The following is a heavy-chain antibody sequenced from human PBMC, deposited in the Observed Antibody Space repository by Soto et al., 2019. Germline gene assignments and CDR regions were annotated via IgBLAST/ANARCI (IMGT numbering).Heavy chain of an antibody. Sequence: GGSLRLSCAASGFTFSSYSMNWVRQAPGKGLEWVSYISSSSSTIYYADSVKGRFTISRDNAKNSLYLQMNSLRDEDTAVYYCARDALSGYYDSSGYDDAFDIWGQGTMVTVSS. CDR3: ARDALSGYYDSSGYDDAFDI. CDR1: GFTFSSYS. CDR2: ISSSSSTI. D-gene: IGHD3-22*01. J-gene: IGHJ3*02. V-gene: IGHV3-48*02.